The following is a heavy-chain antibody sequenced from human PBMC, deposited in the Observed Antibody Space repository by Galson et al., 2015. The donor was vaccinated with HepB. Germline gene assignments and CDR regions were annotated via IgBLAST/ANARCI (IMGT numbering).Heavy chain of an antibody. J-gene: IGHJ5*02. Sequence: SVKVSCKASGYAFTRHPMHWVRQAPGQRLEWTGWINTDNGNTQYSQKFQGRVTITRDTSASTAYMELSSLRSEDTAVYYCVRDNWFDPWGQGTLVTVSS. CDR2: INTDNGNT. CDR1: GYAFTRHP. CDR3: VRDNWFDP. V-gene: IGHV1-3*04.